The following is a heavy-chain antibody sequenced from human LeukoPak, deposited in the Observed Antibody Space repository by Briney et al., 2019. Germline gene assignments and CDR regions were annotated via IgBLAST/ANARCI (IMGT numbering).Heavy chain of an antibody. CDR3: ANRRRYCSGGSCYSYYFDY. CDR2: SNHSGST. CDR1: GGSFSGYY. V-gene: IGHV4-34*01. D-gene: IGHD2-15*01. Sequence: SETLSLTCAVYGGSFSGYYWSGIREPPGKGLEWSGESNHSGSTNYNPSLKSRVTISVDTSKNQFSLKLSSVTAADTAVYYCANRRRYCSGGSCYSYYFDYWGQGTLVTVSS. J-gene: IGHJ4*02.